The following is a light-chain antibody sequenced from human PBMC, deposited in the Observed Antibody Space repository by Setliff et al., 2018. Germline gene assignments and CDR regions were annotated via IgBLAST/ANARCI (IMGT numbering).Light chain of an antibody. CDR3: NAYTSGSTDV. V-gene: IGLV2-14*03. Sequence: QSVLTQPASVSGSPGQSITISCSGTSSDVGSCDLVSWYQQHPGKAPKLIIYAVSDRPSGVSNRFSGSKSGNTASLTISGLQTEDEADYYCNAYTSGSTDVFGTGTKGTVL. CDR1: SSDVGSCDL. CDR2: AVS. J-gene: IGLJ1*01.